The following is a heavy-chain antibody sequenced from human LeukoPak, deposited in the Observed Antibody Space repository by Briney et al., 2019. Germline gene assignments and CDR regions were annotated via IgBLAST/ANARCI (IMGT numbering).Heavy chain of an antibody. CDR3: ARVVRGIVGTTFMAFDI. D-gene: IGHD1-26*01. J-gene: IGHJ3*02. V-gene: IGHV6-1*01. Sequence: SQTLSLTCAISGDSVSSNSAAWNWIRQSPSRGLEWLGRTYYRSKWYNDYAVSVKSRITINPDTSKNQFSLQLNSVTPEDTAVYYCARVVRGIVGTTFMAFDIWGQGTMVTVSS. CDR1: GDSVSSNSAA. CDR2: TYYRSKWYN.